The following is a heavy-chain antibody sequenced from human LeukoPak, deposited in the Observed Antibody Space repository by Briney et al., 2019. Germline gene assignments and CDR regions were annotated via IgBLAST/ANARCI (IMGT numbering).Heavy chain of an antibody. CDR3: ARGGIVVVPAAFTTDY. D-gene: IGHD2-2*01. V-gene: IGHV1-46*01. J-gene: IGHJ4*02. Sequence: ASVKVSCKASGYTFTSYYMHWVRQAPGQGLEWMGIINPSGGSTSYAQKFQGRVTMTRDTSTSTVHMELSSLRSEDTAVYYCARGGIVVVPAAFTTDYWGQGTLVTDSS. CDR1: GYTFTSYY. CDR2: INPSGGST.